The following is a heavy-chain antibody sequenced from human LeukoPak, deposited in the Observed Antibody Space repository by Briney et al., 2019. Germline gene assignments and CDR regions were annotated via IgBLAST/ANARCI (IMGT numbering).Heavy chain of an antibody. CDR2: ISYSGNT. J-gene: IGHJ4*02. V-gene: IGHV4-39*07. CDR1: GGSISSSDYY. D-gene: IGHD6-19*01. CDR3: ASIAVAGDDY. Sequence: PSETLSLTCSVSGGSISSSDYYWGWIRQPPGKGLEWIGSISYSGNTFHNPSLKSRVTISVDRSKNQFSLKLSSVTAADTAVYYCASIAVAGDDYWGQGTLVTVSS.